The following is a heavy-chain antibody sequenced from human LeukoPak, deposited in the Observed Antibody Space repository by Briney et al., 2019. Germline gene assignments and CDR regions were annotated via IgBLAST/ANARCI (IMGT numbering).Heavy chain of an antibody. CDR3: AKPLNYDILTGYFED. J-gene: IGHJ4*02. CDR1: GFTFSSYA. Sequence: PGGSLRLSCAASGFTFSSYAMSWVRQAPGKGLEWVSAISGSGASTYYADSVKGRFTISRDNSENTLYLQMSSLRAEDTAVYYCAKPLNYDILTGYFEDWGQGTLVTVSS. D-gene: IGHD3-9*01. V-gene: IGHV3-23*01. CDR2: ISGSGAST.